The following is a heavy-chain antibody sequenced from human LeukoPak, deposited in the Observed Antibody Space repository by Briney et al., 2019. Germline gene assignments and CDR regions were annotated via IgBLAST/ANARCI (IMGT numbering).Heavy chain of an antibody. CDR2: INPNSGGT. CDR1: GYTFTSYG. D-gene: IGHD1-14*01. J-gene: IGHJ4*02. Sequence: ASVKVSCKASGYTFTSYGISWVRQAPGQGLEWMGWINPNSGGTNYAQKFQGRVTMTRDTSISTAYMELSRLRSDDTAVYYCARAEGFLGIDYWGQGALVTVSS. CDR3: ARAEGFLGIDY. V-gene: IGHV1-2*02.